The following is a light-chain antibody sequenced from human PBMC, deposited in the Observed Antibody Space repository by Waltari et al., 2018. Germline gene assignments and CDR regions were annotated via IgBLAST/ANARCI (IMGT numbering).Light chain of an antibody. CDR3: QQYGSSVWT. Sequence: EIVLTQPPGHLSLPPGERATLSCRATQSVSSSYLAWYQQKPGQAPRLLIYGASSRATGIPDRFSGSGSGTDFTLTISRLEPEDFAVYYCQQYGSSVWTFGQGTKVEIK. V-gene: IGKV3-20*01. CDR2: GAS. CDR1: QSVSSSY. J-gene: IGKJ1*01.